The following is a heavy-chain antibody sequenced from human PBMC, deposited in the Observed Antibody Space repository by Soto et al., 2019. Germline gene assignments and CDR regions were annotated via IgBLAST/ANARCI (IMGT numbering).Heavy chain of an antibody. CDR1: GGSITSANW. J-gene: IGHJ5*02. Sequence: LSLTCAVSGGSITSANWWTWVRQPPGGGLEWIGEISHSGITNYKASLKGRVTMSVDKTKNDVSLKLTSVTAADTAVYYCARVLRGWFDPWGQGTPVTVSS. CDR3: ARVLRGWFDP. V-gene: IGHV4-4*02. CDR2: ISHSGIT.